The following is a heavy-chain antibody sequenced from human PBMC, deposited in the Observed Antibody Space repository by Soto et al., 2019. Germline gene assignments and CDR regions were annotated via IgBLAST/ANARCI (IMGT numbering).Heavy chain of an antibody. CDR1: GGSFSGYQ. V-gene: IGHV4-34*01. CDR3: ARGLILWFGELSRRGGYYYYMDV. J-gene: IGHJ6*03. CDR2: INDSGNI. D-gene: IGHD3-10*01. Sequence: QVQLQQWGAGLLKPSETLSLTCAVYGGSFSGYQWSWIRQTPGKGLEWIGEINDSGNINYNPSLERRVTIFLDTPKKQISLKLSSVTAADTAVYYCARGLILWFGELSRRGGYYYYMDVWGKGTTVIVSS.